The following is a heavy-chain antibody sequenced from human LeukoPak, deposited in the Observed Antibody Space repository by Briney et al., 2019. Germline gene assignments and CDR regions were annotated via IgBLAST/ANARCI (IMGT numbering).Heavy chain of an antibody. CDR1: GFTFSSYA. V-gene: IGHV3-23*01. Sequence: GGSLRLSCAASGFTFSSYAMSWVRQAPGKGLEWVSAISGSGGSTYYADSVKGRFTISRDNSKNTLYLQMNSLRAEDTAVYYCAKDCSSGWYIFSYFDYWGQGTLVTVSS. J-gene: IGHJ4*02. CDR2: ISGSGGST. D-gene: IGHD6-19*01. CDR3: AKDCSSGWYIFSYFDY.